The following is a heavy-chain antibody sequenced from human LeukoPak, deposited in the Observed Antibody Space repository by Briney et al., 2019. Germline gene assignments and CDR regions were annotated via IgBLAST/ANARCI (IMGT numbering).Heavy chain of an antibody. CDR2: ISGSGGST. CDR1: GFTFGSYA. J-gene: IGHJ4*02. V-gene: IGHV3-23*01. CDR3: AKAFGWYKDCCFDY. D-gene: IGHD6-19*01. Sequence: PGGSLRLSCAASGFTFGSYAMSWVRQAPGKGLEWVSAISGSGGSTYYADSVKGRFTISRDNPKNTLYLQMNSLRAEDTAVYYCAKAFGWYKDCCFDYWGQGTLVTVSS.